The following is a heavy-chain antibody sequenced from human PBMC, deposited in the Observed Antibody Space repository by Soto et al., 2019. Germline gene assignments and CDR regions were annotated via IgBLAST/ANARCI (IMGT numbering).Heavy chain of an antibody. D-gene: IGHD1-26*01. CDR2: ISYSGNTK. J-gene: IGHJ4*02. V-gene: IGHV3-30*04. Sequence: QVQLVESGGGVVQPGTSLRLSCTTSGFTLSQYPMHWVRQAPGKGLEWVAVISYSGNTKYYADSVKGRFTISKDNSDNTLYLQMNSLRVEATAVYYCARDFIVGATDYLDFWGQGTLVTVSS. CDR3: ARDFIVGATDYLDF. CDR1: GFTLSQYP.